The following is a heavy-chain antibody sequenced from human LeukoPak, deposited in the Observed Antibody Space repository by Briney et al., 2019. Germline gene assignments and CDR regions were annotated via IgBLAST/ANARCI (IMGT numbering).Heavy chain of an antibody. J-gene: IGHJ3*02. D-gene: IGHD3-3*01. Sequence: ASVKVSCKASGYTFTGYYMHWVRQAPGQGLEWMGWINPNSGGTNYAQKFQGRVTMTRDTSISTAYMELSRLRSDDTAVYYCARGFRGAAYDFWSGYYVKGDAFDIWGQGTMVTVSS. CDR2: INPNSGGT. V-gene: IGHV1-2*02. CDR1: GYTFTGYY. CDR3: ARGFRGAAYDFWSGYYVKGDAFDI.